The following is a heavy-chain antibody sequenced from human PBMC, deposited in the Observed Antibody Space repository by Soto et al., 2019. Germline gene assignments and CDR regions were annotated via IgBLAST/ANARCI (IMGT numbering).Heavy chain of an antibody. J-gene: IGHJ4*02. V-gene: IGHV4-31*03. Sequence: SETLSLTCTVSGGSISSGGYYWSWIRQHPGKGLEWIGYIYYSGSTYYNPSLKSRVTISVDTSKNQFSLKLSSVTAADTAVYYCARVVYDYGDPYYFDYWGQGTLVTSPQ. CDR2: IYYSGST. D-gene: IGHD4-17*01. CDR3: ARVVYDYGDPYYFDY. CDR1: GGSISSGGYY.